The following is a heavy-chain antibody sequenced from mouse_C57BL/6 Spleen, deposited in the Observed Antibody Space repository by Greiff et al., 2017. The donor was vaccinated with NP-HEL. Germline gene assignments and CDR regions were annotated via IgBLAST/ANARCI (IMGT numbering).Heavy chain of an antibody. V-gene: IGHV1-64*01. CDR2: IHPNSGST. CDR1: GYTFTSYW. J-gene: IGHJ2*01. D-gene: IGHD1-1*01. Sequence: QVQLQQPGAELVKPGASVKLSCKASGYTFTSYWMHWVKQRPGQGLEWIGMIHPNSGSTNYNEKFKSKATLTVDKSSSTAYMQLSSLTSEDSAVYYCARSLPSGYGSSYCDYWGQGTTLTVSS. CDR3: ARSLPSGYGSSYCDY.